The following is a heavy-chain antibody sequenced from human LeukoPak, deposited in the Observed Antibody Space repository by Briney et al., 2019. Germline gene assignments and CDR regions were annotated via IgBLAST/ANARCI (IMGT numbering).Heavy chain of an antibody. J-gene: IGHJ4*02. Sequence: PGRSLRLSCAASGFTFSSCGMHWVRQAPGKGLEWVAIISYDGSNKYSADSVKGRFTISRDNPKNTLYLQMNSLRAEDTAVYYCAKDTSRLVVNAPLDYWGQGTLVTVSS. CDR2: ISYDGSNK. CDR3: AKDTSRLVVNAPLDY. CDR1: GFTFSSCG. D-gene: IGHD2-8*02. V-gene: IGHV3-30*18.